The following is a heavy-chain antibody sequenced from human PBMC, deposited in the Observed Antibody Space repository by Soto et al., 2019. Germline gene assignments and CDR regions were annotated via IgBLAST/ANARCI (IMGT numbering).Heavy chain of an antibody. CDR3: ARGRGAAADYFDF. V-gene: IGHV3-11*05. Sequence: QVQLVESGGGLVKPVGSLRLSCAVSGFTFSDYYMTWIRQAPGKGLEWVSYISSSTSHTNYADSVKGRFTISRDNDKNSLLLQMNSLRAEDTAVYYCARGRGAAADYFDFWGQGTLVTASS. CDR2: ISSSTSHT. D-gene: IGHD6-13*01. J-gene: IGHJ4*02. CDR1: GFTFSDYY.